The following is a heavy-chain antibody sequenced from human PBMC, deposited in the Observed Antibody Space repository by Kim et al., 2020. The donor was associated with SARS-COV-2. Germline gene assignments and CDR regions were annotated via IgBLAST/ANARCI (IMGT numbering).Heavy chain of an antibody. CDR2: INRNSDST. J-gene: IGHJ4*02. CDR3: VRGYVGGLFDL. CDR1: GFTFEDYG. V-gene: IGHV3-20*01. D-gene: IGHD3-10*01. Sequence: GGSLRLSCAASGFTFEDYGMSWVRQAPGKGLEWVSGINRNSDSTGYVDSVKGRFTISRDNAKKSLYLQMNSLRAEDTAFYHCVRGYVGGLFDLWGQGIRVTVSS.